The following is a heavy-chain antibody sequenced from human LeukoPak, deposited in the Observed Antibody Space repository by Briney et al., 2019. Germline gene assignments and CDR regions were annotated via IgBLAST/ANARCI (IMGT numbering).Heavy chain of an antibody. V-gene: IGHV1-69*04. J-gene: IGHJ3*02. CDR3: ARDPPLAPGAFDI. Sequence: SVKVSCKASGGTFSSYTISWVRQAPGQGLEWMGRIIPILGIANYAQKFQGRVTITADKSTSTAYMELSSLRSEDTAVYYCARDPPLAPGAFDIWGQGTMVTVPS. CDR2: IIPILGIA. CDR1: GGTFSSYT. D-gene: IGHD3-3*02.